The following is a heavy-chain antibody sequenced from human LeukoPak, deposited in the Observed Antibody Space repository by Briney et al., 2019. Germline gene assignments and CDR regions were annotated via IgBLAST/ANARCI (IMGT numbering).Heavy chain of an antibody. CDR3: ASGVVTPYYYYGMDV. D-gene: IGHD4-23*01. V-gene: IGHV4-39*01. Sequence: PSETLSLTCTVSGGSIRSSYYYWGWIRQPPGKGLEWIGSIYDSGSTYYNPSLKSRVTISVDTSKNQFSLKLNSVTAADTAVYYCASGVVTPYYYYGMDVWGQGTTVTVSS. CDR1: GGSIRSSYYY. J-gene: IGHJ6*02. CDR2: IYDSGST.